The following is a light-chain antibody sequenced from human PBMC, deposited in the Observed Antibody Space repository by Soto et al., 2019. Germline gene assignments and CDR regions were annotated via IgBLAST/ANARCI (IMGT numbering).Light chain of an antibody. CDR1: NSDVGHYNY. CDR3: SSYTGSGSVRL. Sequence: QSALTQPASVSGSPGQSITISCTGTNSDVGHYNYVSWYQQHPGKAPKLLIYEVTNRPSGVSHRFSGSKSGNTASLTISGLQAEDEAVYYCSSYTGSGSVRLFGGGTKLTVL. CDR2: EVT. J-gene: IGLJ3*02. V-gene: IGLV2-14*01.